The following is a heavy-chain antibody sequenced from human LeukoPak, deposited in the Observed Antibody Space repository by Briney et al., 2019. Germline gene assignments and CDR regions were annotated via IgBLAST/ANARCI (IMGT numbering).Heavy chain of an antibody. CDR3: ATVLRDGYNLPFDY. V-gene: IGHV1-69*13. J-gene: IGHJ4*02. CDR2: IIPIFGTA. D-gene: IGHD5-24*01. Sequence: SVKVSCKASGGTFSSYAISWVRQAPGQGLEWMGGIIPIFGTANYAQKFQGRVTITADESTSTAYMELSSLRSEDTAVYYCATVLRDGYNLPFDYWGQGTLVTVSS. CDR1: GGTFSSYA.